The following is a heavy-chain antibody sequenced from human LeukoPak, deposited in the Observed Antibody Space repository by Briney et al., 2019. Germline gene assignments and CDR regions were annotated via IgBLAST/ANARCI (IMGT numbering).Heavy chain of an antibody. CDR2: IYPDDSDT. CDR3: ARYVSISSGRARSGIDY. CDR1: GYSFTSYW. J-gene: IGHJ4*02. V-gene: IGHV5-51*03. D-gene: IGHD6-6*01. Sequence: PGKSLKISCKGSGYSFTSYWIAWVRQMPGKGLEWMGIIYPDDSDTRYSPSFQGQVTTSADKSISTAYVQWSSLKASDTAMYYCARYVSISSGRARSGIDYWGQGTLVTVSS.